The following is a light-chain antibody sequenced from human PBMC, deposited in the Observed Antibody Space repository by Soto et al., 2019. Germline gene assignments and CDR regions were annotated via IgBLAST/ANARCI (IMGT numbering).Light chain of an antibody. CDR3: CSYAGSYTLL. V-gene: IGLV2-11*01. CDR1: SSNVGGYNF. Sequence: QSALTQPRSVSGSPGQSVTISCTGTSSNVGGYNFVSWYQQHPGKAPKLMVYDVSKRPSGVSDRFSGSKSGNTASLTISGLQAEDEGDYYCCSYAGSYTLLFGGGTKVTVL. J-gene: IGLJ2*01. CDR2: DVS.